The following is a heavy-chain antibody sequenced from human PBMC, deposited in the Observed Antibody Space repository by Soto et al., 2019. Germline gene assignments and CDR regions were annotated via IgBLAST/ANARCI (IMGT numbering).Heavy chain of an antibody. CDR1: GYTFSGYY. CDR3: ARSLTEGYCTITGCYTRPLYGMDV. Sequence: ASVKVSCKASGYTFSGYYIHWLRQAPGQGLEWMGWINPNSGGTNYAQKFQGRVTVTRDTPTSTAYMELSRLTSDDTAVYYCARSLTEGYCTITGCYTRPLYGMDVWGQGTTVPVSS. J-gene: IGHJ6*02. D-gene: IGHD2-2*02. CDR2: INPNSGGT. V-gene: IGHV1-2*02.